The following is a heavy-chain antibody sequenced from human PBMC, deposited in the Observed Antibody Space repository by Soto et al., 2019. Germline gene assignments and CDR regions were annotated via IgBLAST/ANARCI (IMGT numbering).Heavy chain of an antibody. CDR2: IYYSGTT. V-gene: IGHV4-31*03. CDR3: ARDYDSSGYSFAY. J-gene: IGHJ4*02. Sequence: KPSETLSLTCTVSGGSINSSPYYWGWIRQHPEKGLEWIGYIYYSGTTYYNPSLRSRVTISLDTSKNQFSLKLNSVTAADTAVYYCARDYDSSGYSFAYWGQGTLVTVSS. CDR1: GGSINSSPYY. D-gene: IGHD3-22*01.